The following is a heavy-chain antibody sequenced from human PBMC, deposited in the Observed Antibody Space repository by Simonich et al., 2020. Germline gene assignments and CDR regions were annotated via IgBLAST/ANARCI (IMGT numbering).Heavy chain of an antibody. CDR2: IGNAGKT. V-gene: IGHV3-13*01. CDR3: ARGGYSGSYNWFDP. CDR1: GFTFSSYD. D-gene: IGHD1-26*01. J-gene: IGHJ5*02. Sequence: EVQLVESGGGLVQPGGSLRLSCAASGFTFSSYDMHWVRQATRKVCEWVATIGNAGKTDYPGSVKGRFTISRENAKNSLYLQMNSLRAGDTAVYYCARGGYSGSYNWFDPWGQGTLVTVSS.